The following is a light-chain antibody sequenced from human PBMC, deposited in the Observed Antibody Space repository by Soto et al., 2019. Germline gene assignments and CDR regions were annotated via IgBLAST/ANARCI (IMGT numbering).Light chain of an antibody. Sequence: DIQMTQSPSTLSGSVGDRVTITFRSSQTISSWLAWYQQKPGKAPKLLIYAASTLQSGVPSRFSGSGSGTEFTLTISSLQPDDFATYYCQQYSTYTPRTFGQGTKVDI. CDR3: QQYSTYTPRT. CDR1: QTISSW. V-gene: IGKV1-5*01. CDR2: AAS. J-gene: IGKJ1*01.